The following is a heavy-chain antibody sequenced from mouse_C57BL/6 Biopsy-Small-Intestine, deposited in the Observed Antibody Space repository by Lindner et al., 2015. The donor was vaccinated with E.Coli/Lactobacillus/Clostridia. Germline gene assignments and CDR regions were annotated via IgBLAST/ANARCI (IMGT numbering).Heavy chain of an antibody. CDR2: IYPGDGDT. D-gene: IGHD1-1*01. Sequence: VQLQESGAELVKPGASVKISCKASGYAFSSYWMNWVKQRPGKGLEWIGQIYPGDGDTNYNGKFKGKATLTADTSSSTAYMQLSSLTSEDSAVYYCARCPGSSWDAMDYWGQGTSVTVSS. J-gene: IGHJ4*01. V-gene: IGHV1-80*01. CDR1: GYAFSSYW. CDR3: ARCPGSSWDAMDY.